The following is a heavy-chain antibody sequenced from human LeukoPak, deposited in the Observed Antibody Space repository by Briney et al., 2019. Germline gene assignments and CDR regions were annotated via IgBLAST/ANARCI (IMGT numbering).Heavy chain of an antibody. CDR3: ARALLLPIVTTLNEHAFDL. Sequence: GGSLRLSCAASGFTFSNYLMNWVRQAPGKGLEGVGSIKDDGSETYHVDSVKGRFTIARDNTKNSLRLQMNSLRVEDTAVYYCARALLLPIVTTLNEHAFDLWGQGTMVTVSS. CDR2: IKDDGSET. CDR1: GFTFSNYL. D-gene: IGHD3-16*02. V-gene: IGHV3-7*01. J-gene: IGHJ3*01.